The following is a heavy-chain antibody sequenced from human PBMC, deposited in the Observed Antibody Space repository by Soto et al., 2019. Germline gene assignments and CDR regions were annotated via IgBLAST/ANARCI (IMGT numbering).Heavy chain of an antibody. V-gene: IGHV1-69*13. CDR3: ARGSGGSSYYYYGMDV. D-gene: IGHD2-15*01. J-gene: IGHJ6*02. Sequence: SVKVSCKASGGTFSSYAINWVRQAPGQGLEWMGGIIPIFGTANYAQKFQGRVTITADESTSTAYMELSSLRSEDTAVYYCARGSGGSSYYYYGMDVWGQETTVTVSS. CDR2: IIPIFGTA. CDR1: GGTFSSYA.